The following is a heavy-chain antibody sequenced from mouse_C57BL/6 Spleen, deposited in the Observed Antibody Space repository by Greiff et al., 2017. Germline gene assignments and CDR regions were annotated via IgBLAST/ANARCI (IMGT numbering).Heavy chain of an antibody. D-gene: IGHD1-1*02. CDR3: ARRWVATPYYFDY. J-gene: IGHJ2*01. CDR2: INPSSGYT. V-gene: IGHV1-7*01. CDR1: GYTFTSSW. Sequence: QVQLQQSGAELAKPGASVKLSCKASGYTFTSSWMHWVKQRPGQGLEWIGYINPSSGYTKYNQKFKDKATLTADKSSSTAYMQLSSLTYEDSAVYYCARRWVATPYYFDYWGQGTTLTVSS.